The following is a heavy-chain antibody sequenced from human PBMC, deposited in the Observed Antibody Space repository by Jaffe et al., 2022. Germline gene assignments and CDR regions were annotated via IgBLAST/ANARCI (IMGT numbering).Heavy chain of an antibody. Sequence: QVQLQESGPGLVKPSETLSLTCTVSGGSVSSGSYYWSWIRQPPGKGLEWIGYIYYSGSTNYNPSLKSRVTISVDTSKNQFSLKLSSVTAADTAVYYCARDRVGKLWLWRYFDYWGQGTLVTVSS. CDR2: IYYSGST. J-gene: IGHJ4*02. D-gene: IGHD5-18*01. CDR1: GGSVSSGSYY. V-gene: IGHV4-61*01. CDR3: ARDRVGKLWLWRYFDY.